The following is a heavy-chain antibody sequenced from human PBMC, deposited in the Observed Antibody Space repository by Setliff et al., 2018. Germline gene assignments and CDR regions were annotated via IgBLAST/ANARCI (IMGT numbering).Heavy chain of an antibody. V-gene: IGHV3-7*01. CDR3: ARTDYYYDSSGYDY. J-gene: IGHJ4*02. D-gene: IGHD3-22*01. CDR2: IKQDGSEK. CDR1: GFTFSSYW. Sequence: PGGSLRLSCAASGFTFSSYWMSWVRQAPGKGLEWVANIKQDGSEKYYVDSVKGRFTISRDNAKNSLYLQMNSLRAEDTAVYYCARTDYYYDSSGYDYWGQGTLVTVS.